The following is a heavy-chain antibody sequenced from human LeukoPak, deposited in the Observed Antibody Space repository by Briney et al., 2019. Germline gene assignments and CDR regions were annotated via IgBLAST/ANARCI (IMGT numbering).Heavy chain of an antibody. V-gene: IGHV4-4*07. J-gene: IGHJ4*02. Sequence: PSETLSLTCTVPGASISTYYWSWIRQPAGKGLEWIGRIFASGSTNYNPSLKSRIAMSVDTSKNQFSLNLTSVTAADTAMNYCVQDGPLRSDYWGQGTLVTVSS. CDR3: VQDGPLRSDY. D-gene: IGHD5/OR15-5a*01. CDR1: GASISTYY. CDR2: IFASGST.